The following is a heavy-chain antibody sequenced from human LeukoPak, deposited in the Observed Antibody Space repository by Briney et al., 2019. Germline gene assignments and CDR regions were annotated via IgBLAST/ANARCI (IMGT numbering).Heavy chain of an antibody. CDR2: IKEDGSEK. V-gene: IGHV3-7*01. J-gene: IGHJ4*02. CDR1: GFTFRGYW. D-gene: IGHD6-6*01. Sequence: GGSLRLSCAASGFTFRGYWMSWVRQAPGKGLEWVANIKEDGSEKYYVDSVKGRFTISRDNAKNSLNLQMDSLRVEDTAVYHCTRGDSSSKIDYWGQGTLVTVSS. CDR3: TRGDSSSKIDY.